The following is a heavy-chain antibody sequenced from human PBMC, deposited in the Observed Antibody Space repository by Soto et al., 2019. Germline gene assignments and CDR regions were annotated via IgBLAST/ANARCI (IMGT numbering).Heavy chain of an antibody. CDR2: IYSGGST. Sequence: EVQLVESGGGLVQPGGSLRLSCAASGFTVSSNYMSWVRQAPGKGLEWVSVIYSGGSTYYADSVKGRFTISRDNSKNTLYVQMNSLRAEDTAVYYCARGEAADDGSFQHWGRGTLVTVSS. J-gene: IGHJ1*01. D-gene: IGHD6-13*01. CDR1: GFTVSSNY. V-gene: IGHV3-66*01. CDR3: ARGEAADDGSFQH.